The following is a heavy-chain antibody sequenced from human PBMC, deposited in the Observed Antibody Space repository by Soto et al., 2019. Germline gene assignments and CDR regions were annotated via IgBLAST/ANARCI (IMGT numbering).Heavy chain of an antibody. CDR1: GFTFSNHG. CDR2: IPHDGSYQ. J-gene: IGHJ4*02. V-gene: IGHV3-33*01. CDR3: VRDDDYDDNRLDY. D-gene: IGHD4-17*01. Sequence: QVQLLESGGGVVQPGRSLRLSCAASGFTFSNHGMHWVRQAPGKGLEWVAVIPHDGSYQYYADSVKGRFTISRDNSKYMLCLQMNSLRAEDTAVYYCVRDDDYDDNRLDYWGQGILVTVSS.